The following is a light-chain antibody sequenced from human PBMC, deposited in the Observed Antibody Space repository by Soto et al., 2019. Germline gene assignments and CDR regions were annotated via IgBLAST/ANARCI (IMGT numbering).Light chain of an antibody. CDR1: QSVSSN. CDR2: GAS. Sequence: EIVMTQSPATLSVSPGDRATLSCGASQSVSSNLAWYQQKPGQAPRPLIYGASTRATTIPARFSGSGSGTEFTLTISSLQSEDFAIYYCQQYNNSPRTFGQGTKVDIK. CDR3: QQYNNSPRT. J-gene: IGKJ1*01. V-gene: IGKV3-15*01.